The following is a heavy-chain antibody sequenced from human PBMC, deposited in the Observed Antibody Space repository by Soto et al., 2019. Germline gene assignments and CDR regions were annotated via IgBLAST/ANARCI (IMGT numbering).Heavy chain of an antibody. V-gene: IGHV1-3*01. CDR1: GYTFTNYA. CDR3: ARGRWTQTTADYYLDY. D-gene: IGHD1-1*01. Sequence: QVHLVQSATEVKMPGASEKLSCKASGYTFTNYAIHWVRQAPGQRLEWMVWINAGNGHTKYSQKFQGRVTVTRDPSATTAYMELSSLRSEDTAVYYCARGRWTQTTADYYLDYWGQGTLVTVSS. CDR2: INAGNGHT. J-gene: IGHJ4*02.